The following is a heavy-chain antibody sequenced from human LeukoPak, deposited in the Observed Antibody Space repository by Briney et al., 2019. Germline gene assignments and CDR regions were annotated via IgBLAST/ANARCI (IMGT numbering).Heavy chain of an antibody. CDR1: GGPISSRSYY. Sequence: SETLSLTCSVSGGPISSRSYYWGWIRQPPGKGLEWIGSIYYSGSTYYNPSLKSRVTISVDTSKNHFSLKLSSVTAADTAVYYCARRVVYCGDDCYSGYFDYWGQGTLVTVSS. V-gene: IGHV4-39*02. D-gene: IGHD2-21*02. CDR3: ARRVVYCGDDCYSGYFDY. J-gene: IGHJ4*02. CDR2: IYYSGST.